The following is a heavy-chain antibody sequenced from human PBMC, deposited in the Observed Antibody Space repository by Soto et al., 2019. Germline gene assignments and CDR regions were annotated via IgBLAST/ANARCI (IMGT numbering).Heavy chain of an antibody. Sequence: GPSVKVSCKASGGTFSSYAISWVRQAPGQGLEWMGGIIPIFGTANYAQKFQGRVTITADKSTSTAYMELSSLRSEDTAVYYCARTTHIVGATLFDYWGQGTLVTVSS. CDR3: ARTTHIVGATLFDY. V-gene: IGHV1-69*06. J-gene: IGHJ4*02. CDR2: IIPIFGTA. D-gene: IGHD1-26*01. CDR1: GGTFSSYA.